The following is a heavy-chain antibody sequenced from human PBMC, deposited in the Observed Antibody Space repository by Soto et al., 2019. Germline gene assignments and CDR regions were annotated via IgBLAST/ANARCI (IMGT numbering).Heavy chain of an antibody. CDR2: ISHAGSTR. V-gene: IGHV3-30*18. D-gene: IGHD3-22*01. Sequence: QVQLVESGGGVVQPGSSLRLSCVASGFTFSSYGMHWVRQAPDKGLEWVAVISHAGSTRYYADSVKGRFTIYRDNSKNTVYLQMNSLRVEDTAVYYCAKSFQEIGYHYDSWYFVLWGRCTLVTVSP. CDR1: GFTFSSYG. CDR3: AKSFQEIGYHYDSWYFVL. J-gene: IGHJ2*01.